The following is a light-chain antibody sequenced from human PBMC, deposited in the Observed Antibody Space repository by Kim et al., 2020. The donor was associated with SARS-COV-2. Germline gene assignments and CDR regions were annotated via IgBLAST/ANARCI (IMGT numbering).Light chain of an antibody. Sequence: VSPGDRATLSCRASQIVSSNVAWYQQKPGQAPTLLIYAVSTRPPGIPARFSGSASGTDFSLTINSVQSEDFAIYYCQQYNYWPLTFGGGTKVDIK. V-gene: IGKV3-15*01. J-gene: IGKJ4*01. CDR2: AVS. CDR1: QIVSSN. CDR3: QQYNYWPLT.